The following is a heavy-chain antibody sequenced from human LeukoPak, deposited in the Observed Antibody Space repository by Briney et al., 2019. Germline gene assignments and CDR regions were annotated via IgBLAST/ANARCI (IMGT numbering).Heavy chain of an antibody. V-gene: IGHV1-69*01. CDR2: IIPIFGTA. Sequence: SVKVSCKASGGIFSNYAISWVRQAPGQGLEWMGGIIPIFGTANYAQKFQGRVTITADESTSTAYMELSSPRSEDTAVYYCARVRDVDSSLDYWGQGTLVTVSS. CDR3: ARVRDVDSSLDY. CDR1: GGIFSNYA. D-gene: IGHD3-22*01. J-gene: IGHJ4*02.